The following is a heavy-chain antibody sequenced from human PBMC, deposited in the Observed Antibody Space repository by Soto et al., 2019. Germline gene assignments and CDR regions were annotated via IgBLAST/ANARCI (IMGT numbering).Heavy chain of an antibody. J-gene: IGHJ4*02. Sequence: QVQLVESGGGVVQPGRSLRLSCAASGFTFRSYGMQWVRQAPGKGLEWVAVISYDGSNKYYADSVKGRFTISRDNSKNTLYLQMNSLRAEDTAVYYCAKPGYDYWGQGTLVTVSS. CDR3: AKPGYDY. D-gene: IGHD6-13*01. V-gene: IGHV3-30*18. CDR2: ISYDGSNK. CDR1: GFTFRSYG.